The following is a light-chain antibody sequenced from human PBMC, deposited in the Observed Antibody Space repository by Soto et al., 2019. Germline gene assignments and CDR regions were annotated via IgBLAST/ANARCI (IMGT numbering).Light chain of an antibody. CDR3: QQANSFPIT. V-gene: IGKV3-20*01. CDR1: QSVSSSY. CDR2: RTS. Sequence: EIVLTQSPGTLSLSPGERATLSCRASQSVSSSYLAWYQQKPGQAPRLLIYRTSNRATGIPDRFSGSGSGTDFTLTISRLEPEDCAIYFCQQANSFPITFGQGTRLEIK. J-gene: IGKJ5*01.